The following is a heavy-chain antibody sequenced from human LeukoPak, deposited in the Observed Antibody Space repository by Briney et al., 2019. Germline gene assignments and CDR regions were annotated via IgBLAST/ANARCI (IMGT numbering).Heavy chain of an antibody. CDR1: GFTFSSYS. CDR2: ISSSSSYI. Sequence: GGSLRLSCAASGFTFSSYSMNWVRQAPGKGLEWVSSISSSSSYIYYAGSVKGRFTISRDNAKNSLYLQMNSLRAEDTAVYYCARHPYNWRNDGKRVLNWFDPWGQGTLVTVSS. CDR3: ARHPYNWRNDGKRVLNWFDP. V-gene: IGHV3-21*01. J-gene: IGHJ5*02. D-gene: IGHD1-20*01.